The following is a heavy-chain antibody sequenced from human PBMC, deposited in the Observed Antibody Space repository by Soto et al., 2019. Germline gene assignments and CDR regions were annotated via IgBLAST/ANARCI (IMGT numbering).Heavy chain of an antibody. CDR3: AKVSSSWYAGFFDL. Sequence: EVQLLESGGGLVQPGGSLRLSCTASGFTFSRHAMTWVRQALGKGLEWVSGLSDSGGSIYYADSVKGRFTISRDNSMNTLYLQMKTLRAEDTAIYYCAKVSSSWYAGFFDLWGQGTLVTVSS. D-gene: IGHD6-13*01. CDR2: LSDSGGSI. J-gene: IGHJ4*02. V-gene: IGHV3-23*01. CDR1: GFTFSRHA.